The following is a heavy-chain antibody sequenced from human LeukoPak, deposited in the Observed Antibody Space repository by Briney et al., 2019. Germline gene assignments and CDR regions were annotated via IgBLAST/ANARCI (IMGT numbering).Heavy chain of an antibody. Sequence: PGGSLRLSCAASGFTFSGYIMNWVPQAPGKGLEWFSQISSRGTTIYYADSVKGRFTVSRDNAKNLLYLQMNSLRDEDTAVYYCVRADNDGYGMDVWGQGTTVTVSS. CDR2: ISSRGTTI. CDR1: GFTFSGYI. V-gene: IGHV3-48*02. D-gene: IGHD1-1*01. J-gene: IGHJ6*02. CDR3: VRADNDGYGMDV.